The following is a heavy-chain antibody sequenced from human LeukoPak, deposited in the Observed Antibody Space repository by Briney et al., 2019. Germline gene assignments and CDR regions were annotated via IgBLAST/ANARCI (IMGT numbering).Heavy chain of an antibody. J-gene: IGHJ3*02. Sequence: PSETLSLTCTVPGGSIKGYHWSWIRQPPGKGLEWIGYIYSNEATEYKPSLKSRVTISADTSKNQFSLKLTSVSAADTAIYYCARRNDFHIWGQGTMVTVSS. CDR1: GGSIKGYH. CDR3: ARRNDFHI. V-gene: IGHV4-4*08. CDR2: IYSNEAT.